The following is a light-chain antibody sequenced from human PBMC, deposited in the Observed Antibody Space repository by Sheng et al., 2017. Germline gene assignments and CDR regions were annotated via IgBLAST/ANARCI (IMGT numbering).Light chain of an antibody. Sequence: QSVLTQPPSVSGAPGQTVTISCTGGSSNIGAGYDVHWYQQFPGAAPKLLLYGTYNRPSGVPDRFSGSKSGTSASLAITGLQADDEADYYCQAYDNTLSDSLYVFGSGTKVTVV. V-gene: IGLV1-40*01. CDR1: SSNIGAGYD. CDR2: GTY. CDR3: QAYDNTLSDSLYV. J-gene: IGLJ1*01.